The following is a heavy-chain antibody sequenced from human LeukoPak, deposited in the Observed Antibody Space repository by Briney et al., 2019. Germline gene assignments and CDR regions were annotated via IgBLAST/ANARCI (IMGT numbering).Heavy chain of an antibody. V-gene: IGHV3-21*04. CDR2: ISSSSSYI. Sequence: GGSLRLSCAASGFIFSYSALHWVRRAPGKGLEWVSSISSSSSYIYYADSVKGRFTISRDNSKNTLYLQMNSLRAEDTAVYYCAKTTSDTMVRGVIIKCFDYWGQGTLVTVSS. J-gene: IGHJ4*02. D-gene: IGHD3-10*01. CDR3: AKTTSDTMVRGVIIKCFDY. CDR1: GFIFSYSA.